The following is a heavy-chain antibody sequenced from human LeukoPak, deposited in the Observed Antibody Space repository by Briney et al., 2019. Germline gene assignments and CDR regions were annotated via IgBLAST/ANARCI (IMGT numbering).Heavy chain of an antibody. CDR2: IFYSGSA. CDR3: ARDTSGYGLFDY. J-gene: IGHJ4*02. V-gene: IGHV4-59*12. D-gene: IGHD5-12*01. CDR1: GGSINDFY. Sequence: SETLSLTCTVSGGSINDFYWTWIRQPPGKGLEWIGYIFYSGSANSNPSLKSRVTISVDTSKNQFSLKLSSVTAADTAVYYCARDTSGYGLFDYWGQGTLVTVSS.